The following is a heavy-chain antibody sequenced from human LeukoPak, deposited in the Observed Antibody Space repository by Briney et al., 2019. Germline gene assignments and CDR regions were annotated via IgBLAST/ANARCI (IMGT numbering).Heavy chain of an antibody. Sequence: ASVKVSCKASGYTFTGYYTHWVRQAPGQGLEWMGWINPNSGGTNYAQKFQGRVTMTRDTSISTAYMELSRLRSDDTAVYYCARARIFGVNWFDPWGQGTLVTVSS. CDR1: GYTFTGYY. D-gene: IGHD3-3*01. J-gene: IGHJ5*02. CDR2: INPNSGGT. V-gene: IGHV1-2*02. CDR3: ARARIFGVNWFDP.